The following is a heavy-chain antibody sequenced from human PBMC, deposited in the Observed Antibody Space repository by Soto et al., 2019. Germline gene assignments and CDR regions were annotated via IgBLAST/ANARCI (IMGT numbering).Heavy chain of an antibody. J-gene: IGHJ5*02. D-gene: IGHD6-19*01. CDR1: GFTFSSYA. CDR2: ISYDGSNK. CDR3: ARWRGISGWYWFDP. Sequence: HPGGSLRLSCAASGFTFSSYAMHWVRQAPGKGLEWVAVISYDGSNKYYADSVKGRFTISRDNSKNTLYLQMNSLRAEDTAVYYCARWRGISGWYWFDPWGQGT. V-gene: IGHV3-30-3*01.